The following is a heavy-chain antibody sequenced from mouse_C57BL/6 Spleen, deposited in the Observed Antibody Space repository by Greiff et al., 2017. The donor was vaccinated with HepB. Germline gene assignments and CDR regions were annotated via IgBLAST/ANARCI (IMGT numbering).Heavy chain of an antibody. V-gene: IGHV1-74*01. CDR1: GYTFTSYW. J-gene: IGHJ1*03. CDR3: AIPSSYGKGYFDV. Sequence: QVQLQQPGAELVKPGASVKVSCKASGYTFTSYWMHWVKQRPGQGLEWIGRIHPSDSDTNYNQKFKGKATLTVDKSSSTAYMQLSSLTSEDSAVYYCAIPSSYGKGYFDVWGTGTTVTVSS. CDR2: IHPSDSDT. D-gene: IGHD1-1*01.